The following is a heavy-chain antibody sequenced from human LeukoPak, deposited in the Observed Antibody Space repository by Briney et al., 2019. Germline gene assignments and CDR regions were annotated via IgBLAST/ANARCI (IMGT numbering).Heavy chain of an antibody. D-gene: IGHD4/OR15-4a*01. J-gene: IGHJ4*02. CDR1: GFTFNNYA. Sequence: GGSLRLSCAASGFTFNNYALTWVRQTPGKGLECVSAISGDGVSPYYADSVRGRFTISRDNSKNTLYLQMNSLRVEDTAVYFCARDPGAFPYFFDCWGQGTLDTVSS. CDR3: ARDPGAFPYFFDC. CDR2: ISGDGVSP. V-gene: IGHV3-23*01.